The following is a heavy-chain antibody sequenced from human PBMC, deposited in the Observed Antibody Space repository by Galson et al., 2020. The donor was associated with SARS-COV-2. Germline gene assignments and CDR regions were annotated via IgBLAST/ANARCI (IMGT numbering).Heavy chain of an antibody. Sequence: GGSLRLSCAASGFTFSSYALHWVRQAPGKGLEWVAVISYDGSNKYYADSVKGRFTISRDNSKNTLYLQMNSLRAEDTAVYYCASSLVWFGEPPFFWGQGTLVTVSS. CDR1: GFTFSSYA. J-gene: IGHJ4*02. V-gene: IGHV3-30*01. CDR2: ISYDGSNK. D-gene: IGHD3-10*01. CDR3: ASSLVWFGEPPFF.